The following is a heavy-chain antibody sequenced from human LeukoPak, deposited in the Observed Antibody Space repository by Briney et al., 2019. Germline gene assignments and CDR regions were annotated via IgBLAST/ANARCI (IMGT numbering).Heavy chain of an antibody. CDR2: INPNSGET. V-gene: IGHV1-2*02. D-gene: IGHD4-11*01. CDR1: GYTFTDYY. CDR3: ARDRDYSNTERGFDY. J-gene: IGHJ4*02. Sequence: ASVKVSCKTSGYTFTDYYIHWVRQAPGQGLEWMGWINPNSGETNSARKFQGRVTMTGDTSISTAYMELSRVTSDDTAVYYCARDRDYSNTERGFDYWGQGTLVTVSS.